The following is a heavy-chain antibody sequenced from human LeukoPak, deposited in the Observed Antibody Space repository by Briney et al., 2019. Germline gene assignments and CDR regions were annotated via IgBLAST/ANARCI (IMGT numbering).Heavy chain of an antibody. CDR2: IYSGGSA. Sequence: GGSLRLSCAASGFTVSSNYMSWVRQAPGKGLEWVSVIYSGGSAYYADSVKGRFTISRHNSKNTLYLQMNSLRAEDTAVYYCATLPFDYDILTGYVGMDVWGQGTTVTVSS. V-gene: IGHV3-53*04. D-gene: IGHD3-9*01. J-gene: IGHJ6*02. CDR1: GFTVSSNY. CDR3: ATLPFDYDILTGYVGMDV.